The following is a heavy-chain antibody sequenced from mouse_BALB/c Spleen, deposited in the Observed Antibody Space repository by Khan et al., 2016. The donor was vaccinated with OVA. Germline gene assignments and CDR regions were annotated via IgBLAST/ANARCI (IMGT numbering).Heavy chain of an antibody. CDR3: ASSGQLGLRGGFTY. J-gene: IGHJ3*01. CDR1: GYTFTTYT. V-gene: IGHV1-4*01. D-gene: IGHD3-2*01. CDR2: INPSNDYT. Sequence: QVQLKQSGAELARPGASVKLSCKTSGYTFTTYTLNWVKQRPGRRLEWIGYINPSNDYTNYNQKFKDKSTLTADKSSSTAYMQLRSLTSEDSAVDYCASSGQLGLRGGFTYWGQGTLVTVSA.